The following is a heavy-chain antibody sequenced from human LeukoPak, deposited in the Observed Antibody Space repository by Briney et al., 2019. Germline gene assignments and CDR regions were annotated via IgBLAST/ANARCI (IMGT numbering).Heavy chain of an antibody. Sequence: PGGSLRLSCAASGFTFYDYAMHWVRQAPGKGLEWVSGISWNSGSIGYADSVKGRFTISRDNAKNSLYLQMNSLRAKDTALYYCAKDYGPYDSAFDYWGQGTLVTVSS. CDR3: AKDYGPYDSAFDY. CDR1: GFTFYDYA. V-gene: IGHV3-9*01. D-gene: IGHD3-22*01. J-gene: IGHJ4*02. CDR2: ISWNSGSI.